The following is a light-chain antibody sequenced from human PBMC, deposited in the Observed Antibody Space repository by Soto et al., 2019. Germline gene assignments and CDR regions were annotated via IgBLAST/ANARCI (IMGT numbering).Light chain of an antibody. Sequence: EIVLTQSPATLSLSPGERATLSCRASQSVSSYLAWYQQKPGQAPRLLIYSASNRATGIPARFSGSGSGTDFTLTISSLEPEDFALYYCQQRSNWLLTFGGGTKVEIK. J-gene: IGKJ4*01. CDR3: QQRSNWLLT. CDR2: SAS. CDR1: QSVSSY. V-gene: IGKV3-11*01.